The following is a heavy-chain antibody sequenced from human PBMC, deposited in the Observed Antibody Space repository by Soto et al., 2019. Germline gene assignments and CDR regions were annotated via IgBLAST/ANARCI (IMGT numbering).Heavy chain of an antibody. CDR3: ARDESAGSSIRY. V-gene: IGHV3-21*01. Sequence: EVQVVESGGGLVKPGGSLRLSCTASGSTFSNYGMNWVRQAPGKGLEWVSSIDESGNYIYYADSVQGRFIISRDNVKNYLYLQMNSLRAEDTAVYFCARDESAGSSIRYWGQGTLVTVSS. CDR1: GSTFSNYG. D-gene: IGHD2-2*01. CDR2: IDESGNYI. J-gene: IGHJ4*02.